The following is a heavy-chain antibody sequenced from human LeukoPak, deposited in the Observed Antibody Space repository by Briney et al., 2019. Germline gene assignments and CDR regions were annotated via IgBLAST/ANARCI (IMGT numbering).Heavy chain of an antibody. CDR1: GYTFTNYA. V-gene: IGHV1-3*01. D-gene: IGHD3-10*01. CDR2: ITAGNGNT. CDR3: ARDFVGGLTGMDV. Sequence: ASVKVSCKASGYTFTNYAMPWVRQAPGQRLEWMGWITAGNGNTGYSQKFQGRVTINRDTSASTAYMELSSLRSEDTAVYYCARDFVGGLTGMDVWGQGTTVTVSS. J-gene: IGHJ6*02.